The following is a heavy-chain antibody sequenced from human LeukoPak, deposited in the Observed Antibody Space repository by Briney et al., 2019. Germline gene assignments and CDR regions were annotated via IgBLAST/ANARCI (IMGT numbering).Heavy chain of an antibody. CDR3: ARLTYYYDSSDHYYFDY. CDR2: INHSGST. CDR1: GGSFSGYY. Sequence: PSETLSLTCAVYGGSFSGYYWSWIRQPPGKGLEWIGEINHSGSTNYNPSLKSRVTISVDTSKNQFSLRLSSVTAADTAVYYCARLTYYYDSSDHYYFDYWGQGTLVTVSS. J-gene: IGHJ4*02. D-gene: IGHD3-22*01. V-gene: IGHV4-34*01.